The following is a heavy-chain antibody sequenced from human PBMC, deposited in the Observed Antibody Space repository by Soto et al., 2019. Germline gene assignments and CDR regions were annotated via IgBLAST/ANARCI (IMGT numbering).Heavy chain of an antibody. Sequence: QLLESGGGLVQPGGSLRLSCAASGFTFSRYAMTWVRQAPGKGLEWVSTISGSGGTTYYADSVKGRLTISRDNSKNREHLQMNSLRAEDTAVYYCAKDRPVNWDQSPGDNWFDSWGQGTLVTVSS. CDR1: GFTFSRYA. D-gene: IGHD1-26*01. CDR2: ISGSGGTT. CDR3: AKDRPVNWDQSPGDNWFDS. J-gene: IGHJ5*01. V-gene: IGHV3-23*01.